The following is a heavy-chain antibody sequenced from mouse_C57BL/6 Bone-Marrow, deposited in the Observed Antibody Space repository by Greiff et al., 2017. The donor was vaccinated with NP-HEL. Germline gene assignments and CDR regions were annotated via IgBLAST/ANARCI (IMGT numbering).Heavy chain of an antibody. CDR2: IDPEDGDT. Sequence: EVQLQQSGAELVRPGASVKLSCTASGFNIKDYYMHWVKQRPEQGLEWIGRIDPEDGDTEYAPKFQGKATMTADTSSNTAYLQLTSLTAEDTAVYCVTTRVRDYYAMDYWGKGTSVTVSS. CDR1: GFNIKDYY. V-gene: IGHV14-1*01. D-gene: IGHD2-1*01. CDR3: TTRVRDYYAMDY. J-gene: IGHJ4*01.